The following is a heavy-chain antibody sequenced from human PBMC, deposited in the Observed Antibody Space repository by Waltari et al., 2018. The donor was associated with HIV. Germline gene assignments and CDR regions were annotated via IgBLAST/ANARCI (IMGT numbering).Heavy chain of an antibody. D-gene: IGHD6-19*01. Sequence: QVQLVQSGAEVKKPGASVKVSCKASGYTFTGYYMHWVRQAPGQGLEGMGWINPNSGGTNYAQKFQGLVTMTRDTSISTAYMELSRLRSDDTAVYYCARDLGAVAGLGVYYGMDVWGQGTTVTVSS. CDR2: INPNSGGT. V-gene: IGHV1-2*04. CDR3: ARDLGAVAGLGVYYGMDV. J-gene: IGHJ6*02. CDR1: GYTFTGYY.